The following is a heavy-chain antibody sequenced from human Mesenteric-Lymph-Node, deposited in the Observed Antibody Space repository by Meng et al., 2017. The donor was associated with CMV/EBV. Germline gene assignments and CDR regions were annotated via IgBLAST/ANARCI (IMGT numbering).Heavy chain of an antibody. J-gene: IGHJ4*02. CDR1: GFTLSDFG. CDR3: AKDRINMVRGSNPYYFDY. Sequence: GESLKISCAASGFTLSDFGIHWVRQAPGKGLEWVAFIWHDGSNKYYGESVKGRFTISRDNSKNTLYLQMNSLRAEDTAVYYCAKDRINMVRGSNPYYFDYWGQGTLVTVSS. D-gene: IGHD3-10*01. CDR2: IWHDGSNK. V-gene: IGHV3-30*02.